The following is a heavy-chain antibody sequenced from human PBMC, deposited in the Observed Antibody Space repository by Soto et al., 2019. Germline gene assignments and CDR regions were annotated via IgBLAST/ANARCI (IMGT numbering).Heavy chain of an antibody. CDR3: ASRPTYYYDTYGMDV. V-gene: IGHV5-10-1*01. CDR2: IDPSDSYT. D-gene: IGHD3-22*01. J-gene: IGHJ6*02. Sequence: GESLKISCKGSGYSFTSYWISWVRQMPGKGLEWMGRIDPSDSYTNYSPSFQGHVTISADKSISTAYLQWSSLKASDTAMYYCASRPTYYYDTYGMDVWGQGTKVTVSS. CDR1: GYSFTSYW.